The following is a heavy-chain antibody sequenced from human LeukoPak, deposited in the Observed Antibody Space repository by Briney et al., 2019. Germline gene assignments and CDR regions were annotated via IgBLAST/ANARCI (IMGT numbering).Heavy chain of an antibody. Sequence: GGSLRLSCAASEFTFSNYALHWVRQAPGKGLQWVAGISYDGNTIHYADSVKGRFIISRDTSKNTLYLQMKPRRAEATAVYYCARSGGLQKFDYWGQGTLVTVSS. CDR2: ISYDGNTI. V-gene: IGHV3-30-3*01. CDR1: EFTFSNYA. J-gene: IGHJ4*02. D-gene: IGHD4-11*01. CDR3: ARSGGLQKFDY.